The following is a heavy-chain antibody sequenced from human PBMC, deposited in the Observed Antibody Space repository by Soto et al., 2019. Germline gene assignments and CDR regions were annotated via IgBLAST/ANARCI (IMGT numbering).Heavy chain of an antibody. Sequence: SETLSLTCAVYGGSFSGYYWSWIRQPPGKGLEWIGEINHSGSTNYNPSLKSRVTISVDTSKNQFSLKLSSVTAADTAVYYCAREGHCSSTSCHISFDYWGQGTPVTVSS. V-gene: IGHV4-34*01. CDR3: AREGHCSSTSCHISFDY. J-gene: IGHJ4*02. CDR1: GGSFSGYY. CDR2: INHSGST. D-gene: IGHD2-2*02.